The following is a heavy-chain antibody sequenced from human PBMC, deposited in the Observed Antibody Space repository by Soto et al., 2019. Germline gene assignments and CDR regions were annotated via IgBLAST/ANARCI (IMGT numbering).Heavy chain of an antibody. CDR2: ISSSNTTI. CDR1: GFTFRIYS. D-gene: IGHD6-25*01. CDR3: ARGVSTGRAAFDY. J-gene: IGHJ4*02. Sequence: GGSLRLSCVASGFTFRIYSMNWVRQAPGKGLEWVSYISSSNTTIYYADSVKGRVTISRDIAENSLYLQMNSLRADDTAVYYCARGVSTGRAAFDYWGQGTLVTVSS. V-gene: IGHV3-48*01.